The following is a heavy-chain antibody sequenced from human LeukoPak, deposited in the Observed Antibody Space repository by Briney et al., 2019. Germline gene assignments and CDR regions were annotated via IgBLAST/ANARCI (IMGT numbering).Heavy chain of an antibody. V-gene: IGHV1-2*02. CDR3: ASGVVPAAIWTLNWFDP. CDR2: INPNSGGT. Sequence: GASVKVSCKASGYTFTGYYMHWVRQAPGQGLEWMGWINPNSGGTNYAQKFQGRVTMTRDTSISTAYMELSRLRSDDTAVYYCASGVVPAAIWTLNWFDPWGQGTLVTVSS. D-gene: IGHD2-2*02. CDR1: GYTFTGYY. J-gene: IGHJ5*02.